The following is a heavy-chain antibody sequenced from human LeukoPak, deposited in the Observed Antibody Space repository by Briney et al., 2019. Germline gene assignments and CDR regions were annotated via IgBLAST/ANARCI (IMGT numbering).Heavy chain of an antibody. V-gene: IGHV3-53*01. D-gene: IGHD6-13*01. Sequence: GGSLRLSCAASGFTVSSNYMSWVRQAPGKGLEWVSVVYSGGSTYYADSVKGRFTISRDNSKNTLYLQMNSLRAEDTAVYYCARDSSSSAFDYWGQGTLVTVSS. CDR3: ARDSSSSAFDY. CDR2: VYSGGST. CDR1: GFTVSSNY. J-gene: IGHJ4*02.